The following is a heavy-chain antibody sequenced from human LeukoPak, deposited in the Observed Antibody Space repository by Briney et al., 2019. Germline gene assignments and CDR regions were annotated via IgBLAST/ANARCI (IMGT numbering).Heavy chain of an antibody. CDR3: ARGYDSSGYRYAFDI. CDR2: IYYSGST. V-gene: IGHV4-30-4*01. D-gene: IGHD3-22*01. CDR1: GGSISSGDYY. Sequence: SETLSLTCTVSGGSISSGDYYWSWIRQPPGKGLEWIGYIYYSGSTYYNPSLKSRVTISVDTSKNQFSLKLSSVTAADTAVYYCARGYDSSGYRYAFDIWGQGTMVTVSS. J-gene: IGHJ3*02.